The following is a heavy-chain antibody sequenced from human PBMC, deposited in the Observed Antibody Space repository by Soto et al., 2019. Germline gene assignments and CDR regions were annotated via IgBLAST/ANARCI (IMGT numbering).Heavy chain of an antibody. CDR3: AKDFYPITFWSGYYVPEPDY. J-gene: IGHJ4*02. Sequence: GGSLRLSCAASGFTFTSYGMHGVRQAPGKGLEWVAVISYDGSNKYYADSVKGRFTISRDNSKNTLYLQMNSLRAEDTAVYYCAKDFYPITFWSGYYVPEPDYWGQGTLVTVSS. D-gene: IGHD3-3*01. V-gene: IGHV3-30*18. CDR2: ISYDGSNK. CDR1: GFTFTSYG.